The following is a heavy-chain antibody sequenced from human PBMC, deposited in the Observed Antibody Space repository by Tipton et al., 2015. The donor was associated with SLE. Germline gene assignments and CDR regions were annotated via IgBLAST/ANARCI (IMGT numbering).Heavy chain of an antibody. D-gene: IGHD2-21*01. CDR3: ASRTTPLPHWVGDIFDV. Sequence: TLSLTCTVSGGSITTGSYYWGWIRQPPGKGLEWIGSVFYSGTTYYNPSLKSRVTILVDTSKNQFSLKLNSVTAADTAVYYCASRTTPLPHWVGDIFDVWGQGSMVTVSS. V-gene: IGHV4-39*07. CDR1: GGSITTGSYY. J-gene: IGHJ3*01. CDR2: VFYSGTT.